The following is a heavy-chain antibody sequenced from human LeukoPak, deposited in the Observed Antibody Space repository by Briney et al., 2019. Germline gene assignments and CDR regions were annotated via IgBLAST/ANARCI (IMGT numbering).Heavy chain of an antibody. CDR3: ARQGAARPGYYYYYGMDV. CDR1: RYTFSNYD. V-gene: IGHV1-2*04. J-gene: IGHJ6*02. Sequence: ASVKVSCKASRYTFSNYDINWVRQATGQGLEWMGWMSPNSGGTNYAQKFQGWVTMTRDTSISTAYMELGRLRSDDTAVYYCARQGAARPGYYYYYGMDVWGQGTTVTVSS. CDR2: MSPNSGGT. D-gene: IGHD6-6*01.